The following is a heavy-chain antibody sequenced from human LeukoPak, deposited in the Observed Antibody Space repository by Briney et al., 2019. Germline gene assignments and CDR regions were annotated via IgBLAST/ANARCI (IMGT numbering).Heavy chain of an antibody. CDR3: ARGVGVLWFGELLSRSHRGFGYFDY. D-gene: IGHD3-10*01. CDR2: IYYSGST. Sequence: SETLSLTCAVSGGSISRGDYYWGWIRQTPGKGLEWIGYIYYSGSTYYNPSLKSRVTISVDTSKNQFSLKLSSVTAADTAVYYCARGVGVLWFGELLSRSHRGFGYFDYWGQGTLVTVSS. CDR1: GGSISRGDYY. J-gene: IGHJ4*02. V-gene: IGHV4-30-4*08.